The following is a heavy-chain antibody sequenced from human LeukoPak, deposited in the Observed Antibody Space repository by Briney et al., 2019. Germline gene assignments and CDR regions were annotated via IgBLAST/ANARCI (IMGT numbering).Heavy chain of an antibody. V-gene: IGHV3-15*01. CDR3: TTCFGFDWLLRYYYYYYMDV. D-gene: IGHD3-9*01. CDR1: GFTFSNAW. Sequence: GGSLRLSCAASGFTFSNAWMSWVRQAPGKGLEWVGRIKSKTDGGTTDYAAPVKGRFTISRDDSKNTLYLQMNSLKTEDTAVYYCTTCFGFDWLLRYYYYYYMDVWGKGTTVTISS. CDR2: IKSKTDGGTT. J-gene: IGHJ6*03.